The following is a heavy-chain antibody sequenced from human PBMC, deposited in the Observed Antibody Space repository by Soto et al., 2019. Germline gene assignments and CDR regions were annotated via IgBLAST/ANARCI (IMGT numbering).Heavy chain of an antibody. J-gene: IGHJ5*02. CDR1: GGTFSSYA. V-gene: IGHV1-69*13. CDR2: IIPIFGTA. CDR3: ARSGYKKRITIFGVAKFDWFDP. Sequence: GASVKVSCKASGGTFSSYAISWVRQAPGQGLEWMGGIIPIFGTANYAQKFQGRVTITADESTSTAYMELSSLRSEDTAVYYCARSGYKKRITIFGVAKFDWFDPWGQGTLVTVSS. D-gene: IGHD3-3*01.